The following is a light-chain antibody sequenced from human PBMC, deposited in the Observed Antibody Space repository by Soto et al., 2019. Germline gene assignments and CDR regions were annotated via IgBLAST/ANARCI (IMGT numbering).Light chain of an antibody. J-gene: IGKJ2*01. Sequence: EIVLTQSPGTLSLSPGERATLSCRASQSVSSSYLAWYQQKPGQAPRLLIYGASSRATGIPDRFSGSGSGTDFTLTISRLEPEDFAVYYSQPYGSCPYTFGQGTKLEIK. V-gene: IGKV3-20*01. CDR1: QSVSSSY. CDR2: GAS. CDR3: QPYGSCPYT.